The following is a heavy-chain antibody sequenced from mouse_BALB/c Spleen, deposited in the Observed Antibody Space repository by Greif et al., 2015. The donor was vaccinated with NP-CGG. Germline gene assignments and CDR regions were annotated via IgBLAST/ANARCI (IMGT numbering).Heavy chain of an antibody. V-gene: IGHV1-7*01. CDR2: INPSTGYT. CDR3: ARRELTGTGWFAY. Sequence: VQLQQSGAELAKPGASVKMSCKASGYTFTSYWMHWVKQRPGQGLEWIGYINPSTGYTEYNQKFKDKATLTADKSSSTAYMQLSSLTSVDSAVYYCARRELTGTGWFAYWGRGTLVTVSA. CDR1: GYTFTSYW. J-gene: IGHJ3*01. D-gene: IGHD4-1*01.